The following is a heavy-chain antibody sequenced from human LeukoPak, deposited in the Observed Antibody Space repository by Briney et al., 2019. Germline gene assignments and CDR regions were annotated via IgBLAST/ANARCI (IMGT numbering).Heavy chain of an antibody. CDR3: ARDGSRYSSVPGYGMDV. J-gene: IGHJ6*02. D-gene: IGHD6-19*01. CDR1: GFTFSSYS. CDR2: ISSSSNYI. V-gene: IGHV3-21*01. Sequence: PGGSLRLSCAASGFTFSSYSMNWVRQAPGKGLEWVSSISSSSNYIYYADSVKGRFTISRDNAKNSLYLQMNSLRAEDTAVYYCARDGSRYSSVPGYGMDVWGQGTTVTVSS.